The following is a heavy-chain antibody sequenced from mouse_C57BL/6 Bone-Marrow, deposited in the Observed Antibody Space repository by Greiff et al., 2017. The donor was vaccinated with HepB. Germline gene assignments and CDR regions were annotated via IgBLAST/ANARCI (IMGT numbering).Heavy chain of an antibody. Sequence: VQLQEPGAELVKPGASVKMSCKASGYTFTSYWITWVKQRPGQGLEWIGDIYPGSGSTNYNEKFKSKATLTVDTSSSTAYMQLSSLTSEDSAVYYCARNLPERAMDYWGQGTSVTVSS. CDR2: IYPGSGST. J-gene: IGHJ4*01. CDR3: ARNLPERAMDY. V-gene: IGHV1-55*01. CDR1: GYTFTSYW. D-gene: IGHD5-1*01.